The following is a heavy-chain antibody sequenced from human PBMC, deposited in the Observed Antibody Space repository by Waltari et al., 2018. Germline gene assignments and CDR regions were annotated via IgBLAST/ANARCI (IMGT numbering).Heavy chain of an antibody. V-gene: IGHV1-2*02. CDR2: INPNSGST. D-gene: IGHD2-2*03. J-gene: IGHJ3*02. CDR3: ARVDDFSAFDI. CDR1: GYTFTGYY. Sequence: QVQLVQSGAEVKKPGASVKVSCKDSGYTFTGYYMHWVRQAPGQGLEWMGWINPNSGSTNYAQKFQGRVTMTRDTSISTAYMELSRLRSDDTAVYYCARVDDFSAFDIWGQGTMVTVSS.